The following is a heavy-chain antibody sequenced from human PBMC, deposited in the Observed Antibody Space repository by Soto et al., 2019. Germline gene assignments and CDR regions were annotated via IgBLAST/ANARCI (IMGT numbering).Heavy chain of an antibody. Sequence: SETLSLTCAVYCGSFSGYYWSWIRQPPWKGLEWIGEINHSGSTNYNPSLKSRVTISVDTSKNQFSLKLSSVTAADTAVYYCARGRGYCSGGSCYYARTRYYYYYYGMGVWGQGPTVTVSS. J-gene: IGHJ6*02. D-gene: IGHD2-15*01. V-gene: IGHV4-34*01. CDR3: ARGRGYCSGGSCYYARTRYYYYYYGMGV. CDR2: INHSGST. CDR1: CGSFSGYY.